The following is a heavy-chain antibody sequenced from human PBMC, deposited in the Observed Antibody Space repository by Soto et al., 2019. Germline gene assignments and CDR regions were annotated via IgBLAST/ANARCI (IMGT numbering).Heavy chain of an antibody. V-gene: IGHV4-31*03. Sequence: LSLTCTVSGGSISSGGYYWSWIRQHPGKGLEWIGYIYYSGSTYYNPSLKSRVTISVDTSKNQFSLKLSSVTAADTAVYYCARQYSSSSKTRQNQYYFDYWGQGTLVTVSS. J-gene: IGHJ4*02. CDR3: ARQYSSSSKTRQNQYYFDY. D-gene: IGHD6-6*01. CDR2: IYYSGST. CDR1: GGSISSGGYY.